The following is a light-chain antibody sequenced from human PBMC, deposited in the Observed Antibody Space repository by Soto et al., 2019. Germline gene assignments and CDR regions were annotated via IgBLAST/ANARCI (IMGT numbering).Light chain of an antibody. CDR2: VTS. V-gene: IGKV1-9*01. CDR1: QGISSY. J-gene: IGKJ4*01. Sequence: IQLTQSPSSLSASVGDRVTLTCRASQGISSYLAWYQQKPGKAPKLLIYVTSTLQSGVPSRFSGGGSGADFTLTISSLQPEDSATYYCQQLSLYPLTVGGGTKVEIK. CDR3: QQLSLYPLT.